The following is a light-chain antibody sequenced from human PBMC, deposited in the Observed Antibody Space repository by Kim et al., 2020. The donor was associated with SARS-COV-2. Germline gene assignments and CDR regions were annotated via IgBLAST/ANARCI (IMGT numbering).Light chain of an antibody. CDR2: DVS. V-gene: IGLV2-14*04. CDR3: SSYTSSHTYL. CDR1: GSDVGAYNY. J-gene: IGLJ1*01. Sequence: GQSITISCTGTGSDVGAYNYVSWYQQHPGKAPKVLIFDVSNRPSGLSNRFSGSKSGNTASLTISGLQVEDEADYYCSSYTSSHTYLFGTGTKVTVL.